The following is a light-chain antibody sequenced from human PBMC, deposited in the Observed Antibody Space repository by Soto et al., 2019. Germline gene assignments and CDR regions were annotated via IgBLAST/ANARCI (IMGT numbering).Light chain of an antibody. Sequence: IVMTHSPATLSVSPWERATLSCRASQTVIRNLAWYQQKPGQTPRLLIFGASTRATGIPARFSGSGSGTEFTLTISSLQPEDFAVYYCQQYAVWPPQTFGQGTKVDIK. J-gene: IGKJ1*01. CDR3: QQYAVWPPQT. CDR2: GAS. CDR1: QTVIRN. V-gene: IGKV3-15*01.